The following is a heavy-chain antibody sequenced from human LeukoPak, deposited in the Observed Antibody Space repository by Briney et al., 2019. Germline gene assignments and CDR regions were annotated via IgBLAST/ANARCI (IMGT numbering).Heavy chain of an antibody. CDR1: GFTFSSYG. D-gene: IGHD6-13*01. CDR3: AREYSSSWYPRPFDAFDI. Sequence: GGSLRLSCAVSGFTFSSYGMSWVRQAPGKGLEWVSAISGSGGGTYYADSVKGRFTISRDNAKNSLYLQMNSLRAEDTAVYYCAREYSSSWYPRPFDAFDIWGQGTMVTVSS. J-gene: IGHJ3*02. CDR2: ISGSGGGT. V-gene: IGHV3-23*01.